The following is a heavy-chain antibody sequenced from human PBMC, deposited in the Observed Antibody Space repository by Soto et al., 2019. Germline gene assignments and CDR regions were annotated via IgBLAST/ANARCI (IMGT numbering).Heavy chain of an antibody. CDR1: GFTFSSYG. D-gene: IGHD3-3*01. J-gene: IGHJ4*02. CDR2: IWYDGSNK. Sequence: ESGGGVVQPGRSLRLSCAASGFTFSSYGMHWVRQAPGKGLEWVAVIWYDGSNKYYADSVKGRFTISRDNSKNTLYLQMNSLRAEDTAVYYCAREASYYDFWSGYPQYYFDYWGQGTLVTVSS. CDR3: AREASYYDFWSGYPQYYFDY. V-gene: IGHV3-33*01.